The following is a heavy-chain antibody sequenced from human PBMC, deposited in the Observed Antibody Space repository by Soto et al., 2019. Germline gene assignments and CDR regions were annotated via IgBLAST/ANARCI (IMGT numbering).Heavy chain of an antibody. V-gene: IGHV4-59*08. D-gene: IGHD3-3*01. CDR1: GGSISTYY. J-gene: IGHJ4*02. CDR3: ARLNFGVEPSG. Sequence: SETLSLTCTVSGGSISTYYWSWIRQPPGKRLEWIGYINYSGSTNYNPSLKSRVTISVDTSKNQFSLKLSSVTAADTAVYYCARLNFGVEPSGWGQGTLVTVSS. CDR2: INYSGST.